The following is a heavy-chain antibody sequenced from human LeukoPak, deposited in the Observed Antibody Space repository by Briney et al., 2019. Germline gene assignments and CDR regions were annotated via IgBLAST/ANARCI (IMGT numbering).Heavy chain of an antibody. CDR3: TKDLAPGGADV. Sequence: GGTLRLSCAASGITFSSYGMSWVRQAPGKGLEWVSSISSTGGTTYYADSVKGRFTISRDNAKNSLYLQMNSLRPEDTALYYCTKDLAPGGADVWGQGTMVTVSS. D-gene: IGHD1-26*01. J-gene: IGHJ3*01. V-gene: IGHV3-23*01. CDR1: GITFSSYG. CDR2: ISSTGGTT.